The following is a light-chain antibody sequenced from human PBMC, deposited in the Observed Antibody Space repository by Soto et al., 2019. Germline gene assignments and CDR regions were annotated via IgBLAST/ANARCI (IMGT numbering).Light chain of an antibody. CDR1: QSVSNY. Sequence: EIVLTQSPATLSLSPGERATLSCRASQSVSNYLAWYQQKPGQAPRLLIYDASNRATGIPARFSGSGSGTDFTRTISSLEPEDFAVYYCQQRSNWPRFTFGQGTKVEIK. CDR3: QQRSNWPRFT. V-gene: IGKV3-11*01. CDR2: DAS. J-gene: IGKJ2*01.